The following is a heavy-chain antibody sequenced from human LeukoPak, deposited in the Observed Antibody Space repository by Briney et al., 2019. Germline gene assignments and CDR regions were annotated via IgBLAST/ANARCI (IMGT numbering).Heavy chain of an antibody. CDR1: GGSISSYY. CDR3: ARVRYGSGRPHFDY. V-gene: IGHV4-4*07. CDR2: IYTTGST. D-gene: IGHD3-10*01. Sequence: SETLSLTCTVSGGSISSYYWSWIRQPAGKGLEWIGRIYTTGSTNYNPSLKSRVTMSVDTSKNQFSLKLSSVTAADTAVYYCARVRYGSGRPHFDYWGQGTLVTVSS. J-gene: IGHJ4*02.